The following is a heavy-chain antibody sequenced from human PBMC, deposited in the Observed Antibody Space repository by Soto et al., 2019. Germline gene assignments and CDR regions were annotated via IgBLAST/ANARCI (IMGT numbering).Heavy chain of an antibody. V-gene: IGHV4-31*03. Sequence: SETLSLTCTVSGGSISSGGYYWSWIRQHPGKGLEWIGYIYYSGSTYYNPSLKSRVTISVDTSKNQFSLKLSSVTAADTAVYYCAIYAGCDAGWGWWDVWGKGTLVTVSS. CDR1: GGSISSGGYY. CDR3: AIYAGCDAGWGWWDV. D-gene: IGHD2-8*02. J-gene: IGHJ4*02. CDR2: IYYSGST.